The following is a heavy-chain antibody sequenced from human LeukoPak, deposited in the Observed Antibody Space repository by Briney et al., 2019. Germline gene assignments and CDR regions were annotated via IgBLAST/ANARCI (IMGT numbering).Heavy chain of an antibody. J-gene: IGHJ3*02. D-gene: IGHD2-2*01. V-gene: IGHV3-23*01. CDR1: GFTFSSYA. CDR2: VSGSGGST. CDR3: AKDKCSTSCFRAFDI. Sequence: GGSLRLSCAASGFTFSSYAMSWVRQAPGKGLEWVSAVSGSGGSTYYADSVKGRFTISRDNSKNTLYLQMNSLRAEDTAVYYCAKDKCSTSCFRAFDIWGQGTTVTVSS.